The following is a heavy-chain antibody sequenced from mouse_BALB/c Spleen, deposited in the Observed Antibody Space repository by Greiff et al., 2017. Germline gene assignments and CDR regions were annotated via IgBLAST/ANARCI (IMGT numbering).Heavy chain of an antibody. V-gene: IGHV5-9-4*01. CDR3: ARSMAY. J-gene: IGHJ3*01. CDR2: ISSGGSYT. Sequence: EVKLMESGGGLVKPGGSLKLSCAVSGFTFSSYARSWVRQSPEKRLEGVAEISSGGSYTNYPDTVTGRFTISRDNAKNTLYLEVSSLRSEDTAMYYCARSMAYWGQGTLVTVSA. CDR1: GFTFSSYA.